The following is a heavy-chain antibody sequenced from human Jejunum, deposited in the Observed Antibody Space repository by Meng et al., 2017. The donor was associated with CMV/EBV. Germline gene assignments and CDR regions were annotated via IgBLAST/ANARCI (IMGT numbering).Heavy chain of an antibody. Sequence: VQLGEAGGGLVKPGGSLRLSCAASGFNFRNYWMHWVRQEPGKGPLWVSRITDDGTTNYADFVQGRFTISRDNAKNTVYLQMNSLRAEDTGIYYCTGLDYWGQGTLVTVSS. CDR2: ITDDGTT. V-gene: IGHV3-74*02. CDR3: TGLDY. CDR1: GFNFRNYW. J-gene: IGHJ4*02.